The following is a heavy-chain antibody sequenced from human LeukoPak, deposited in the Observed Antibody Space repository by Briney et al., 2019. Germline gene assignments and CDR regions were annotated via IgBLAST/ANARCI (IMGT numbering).Heavy chain of an antibody. Sequence: ASETLSLTCTVSGGSISSYYWSWIRQPPGKGLEWIGYIYYSGSTNYNPSLKSRVTISVDTSKNQFSLKLSSVTAADTAVYYCARATNLGYCSGGSCVKGNYYYYGMDVWGQGTTVTVSS. D-gene: IGHD2-15*01. J-gene: IGHJ6*02. V-gene: IGHV4-59*08. CDR3: ARATNLGYCSGGSCVKGNYYYYGMDV. CDR2: IYYSGST. CDR1: GGSISSYY.